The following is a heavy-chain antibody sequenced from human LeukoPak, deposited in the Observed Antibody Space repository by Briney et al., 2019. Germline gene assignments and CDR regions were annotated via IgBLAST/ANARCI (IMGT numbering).Heavy chain of an antibody. D-gene: IGHD3-22*01. CDR2: IYYSGST. V-gene: IGHV4-38-2*02. Sequence: SETLSLTCTVSGYSISSGYYWGWIRQPPGKGLGWIGRIYYSGSTYYNRSLKSRVTISVDTSKNQFSLKLSSVTAADTAVYYCRAGAFYDSSGPRAFDIWGQGTMVTVSS. J-gene: IGHJ3*02. CDR3: RAGAFYDSSGPRAFDI. CDR1: GYSISSGYY.